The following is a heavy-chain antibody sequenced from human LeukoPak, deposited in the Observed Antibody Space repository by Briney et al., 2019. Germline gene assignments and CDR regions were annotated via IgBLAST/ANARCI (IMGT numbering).Heavy chain of an antibody. CDR1: GFTFSSYE. CDR3: ASKAGEAVAGTGLDY. CDR2: ISSSGSTI. Sequence: GGSLRLSCAASGFTFSSYEMNWVRQAPGKGLEWVSYISSSGSTIYYADSVKGRFTISRDNAKNSLYLQMNSLRAEDTAVYYCASKAGEAVAGTGLDYWGQGTLVTVSS. V-gene: IGHV3-48*03. D-gene: IGHD6-19*01. J-gene: IGHJ4*02.